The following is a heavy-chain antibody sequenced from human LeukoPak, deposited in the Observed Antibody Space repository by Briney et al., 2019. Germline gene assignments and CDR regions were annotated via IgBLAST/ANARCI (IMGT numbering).Heavy chain of an antibody. J-gene: IGHJ4*02. D-gene: IGHD1-26*01. CDR3: ARVVGRKEEWELPRGH. Sequence: ASVKVSCKASGYTFTGYYMHWVRQAPGQGLEWMGWINPNSGGTNYAQKFQGRVTMTRDTSISTAYMELSRLRSDDTAVYYCARVVGRKEEWELPRGHWGQGTLVTVSS. CDR1: GYTFTGYY. V-gene: IGHV1-2*02. CDR2: INPNSGGT.